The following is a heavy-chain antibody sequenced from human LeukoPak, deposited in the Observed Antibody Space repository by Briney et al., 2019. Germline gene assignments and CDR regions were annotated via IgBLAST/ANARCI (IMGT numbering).Heavy chain of an antibody. D-gene: IGHD6-13*01. CDR1: GYTFTGFY. J-gene: IGHJ3*02. CDR2: INPNSGGT. V-gene: IGHV1-2*02. CDR3: ARDIGGSSWYEMPHDAFDI. Sequence: ASVKVSCKASGYTFTGFYIHWVRQAPGQGLEWMGWINPNSGGTKYAQRFQGRVTMTRDTSISTAYMELSRLRSDDTAVYYCARDIGGSSWYEMPHDAFDIWGQGTMVTVSS.